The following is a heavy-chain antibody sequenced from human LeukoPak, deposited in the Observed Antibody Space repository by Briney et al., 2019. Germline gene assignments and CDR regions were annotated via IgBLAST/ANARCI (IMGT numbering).Heavy chain of an antibody. J-gene: IGHJ4*02. V-gene: IGHV3-30*02. CDR2: IRYDGSDI. CDR1: RFVFPSHG. CDR3: VRDTSVGAAYFDV. D-gene: IGHD2-15*01. Sequence: GGSLRLSCAASRFVFPSHGMHWVRQAPGKGLEWVAFIRYDGSDIYYADSVKGRFTISRDNSKKTLYLQLHSLRPDDTAVYYCVRDTSVGAAYFDVWGQGALVTVSS.